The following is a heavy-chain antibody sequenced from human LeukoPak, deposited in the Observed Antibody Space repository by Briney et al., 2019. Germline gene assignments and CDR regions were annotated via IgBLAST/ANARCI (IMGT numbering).Heavy chain of an antibody. CDR1: GYTFTSYG. CDR3: ARAVLSRWSLSQWFDP. V-gene: IGHV1-18*01. CDR2: ISAYNGHT. J-gene: IGHJ5*02. Sequence: ASVKVSCKASGYTFTSYGISWVRQAPGQGLEWMGWISAYNGHTNYAQKFQGRVTMTTDTSTTTAYMELRSLRSDDTAVYYCARAVLSRWSLSQWFDPWGQGTLVTVSS. D-gene: IGHD2-8*01.